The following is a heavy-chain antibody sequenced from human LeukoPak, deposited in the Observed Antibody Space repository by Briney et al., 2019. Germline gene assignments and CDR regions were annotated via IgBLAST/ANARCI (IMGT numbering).Heavy chain of an antibody. V-gene: IGHV3-30*04. J-gene: IGHJ3*02. CDR1: GFTFSSYA. CDR2: IQFDGSNK. CDR3: AKNEMTSASDI. Sequence: GGSLRLSCAASGFTFSSYAMHWVRQAPGKGLEWVAFIQFDGSNKYYADSVKGRLTISRDNSKNTLYLQMKSLRAEDTAVYYCAKNEMTSASDIWGQGTMVTVSS. D-gene: IGHD4-17*01.